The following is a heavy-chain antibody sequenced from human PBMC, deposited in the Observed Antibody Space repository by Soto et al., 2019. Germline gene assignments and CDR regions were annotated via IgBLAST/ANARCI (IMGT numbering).Heavy chain of an antibody. CDR3: ARSPGYGDWYYYYGMDV. J-gene: IGHJ6*02. CDR2: TYYRSKWYN. CDR1: GDSVSSNSAA. D-gene: IGHD4-17*01. Sequence: PSQTLSLTCAISGDSVSSNSAAWNWIRQSPSRGLEWLGRTYYRSKWYNDYAVSVKSRITINPDTSKNQFSLQLNSVTPEDTAVYYCARSPGYGDWYYYYGMDVRGQGTTVTVSS. V-gene: IGHV6-1*01.